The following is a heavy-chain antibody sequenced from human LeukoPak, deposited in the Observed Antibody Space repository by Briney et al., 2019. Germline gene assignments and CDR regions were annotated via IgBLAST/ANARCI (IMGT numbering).Heavy chain of an antibody. Sequence: GASVKVSCKASAYTFTSYDINWVPQATGQGLEWMGWMNVNSGNTGYAQKFQGRVTMTRNTSISTAYMELSSLRSEDTAVYYCARGAPGSYCSGGSCPYFDYWGQGTLISVSS. CDR1: AYTFTSYD. D-gene: IGHD2-15*01. CDR2: MNVNSGNT. J-gene: IGHJ4*02. CDR3: ARGAPGSYCSGGSCPYFDY. V-gene: IGHV1-8*01.